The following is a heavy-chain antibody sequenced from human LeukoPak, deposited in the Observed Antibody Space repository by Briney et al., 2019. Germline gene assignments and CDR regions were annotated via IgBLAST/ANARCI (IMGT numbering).Heavy chain of an antibody. CDR2: VANSGVDT. Sequence: GGSLRLSCAASGFTFTAYAMSWVRQAPGKGLEWVSTVANSGVDTYYADSVRGRFTISRDNSRNTVYLQINSLRAEDTAVYYCAKSHSVAQRGYFDYWGQGTLVTVSS. CDR3: AKSHSVAQRGYFDY. J-gene: IGHJ4*02. CDR1: GFTFTAYA. D-gene: IGHD4-23*01. V-gene: IGHV3-23*01.